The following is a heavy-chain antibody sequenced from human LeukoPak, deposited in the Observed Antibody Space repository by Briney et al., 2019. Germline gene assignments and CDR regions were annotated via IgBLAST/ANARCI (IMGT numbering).Heavy chain of an antibody. CDR2: IYYSGST. D-gene: IGHD3-22*01. V-gene: IGHV4-31*03. J-gene: IGHJ3*02. CDR3: ASSGYWSHIAFDI. CDR1: GGSISSGGYY. Sequence: SETLSLTCTVSGGSISSGGYYWSWIRQHPGTGLEWIGYIYYSGSTYYNPSLKSRVTISVDTSKNQFSLKLSSVTAADTAVYYCASSGYWSHIAFDIWGQGTMVTVSS.